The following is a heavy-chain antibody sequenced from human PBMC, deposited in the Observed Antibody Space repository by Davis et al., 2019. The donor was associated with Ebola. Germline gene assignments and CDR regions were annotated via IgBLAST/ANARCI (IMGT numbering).Heavy chain of an antibody. CDR2: IKQDGSEK. CDR3: ARERYDY. V-gene: IGHV3-7*01. CDR1: GFIFSSYW. D-gene: IGHD5-24*01. J-gene: IGHJ4*02. Sequence: GESLKISCAASGFIFSSYWMSWVRQAPGKGLEWVANIKQDGSEKYYVDSVKGRFTISRDNAKNSLYLQMNSLRAEDTAVYYCARERYDYWGQGTLVTVSS.